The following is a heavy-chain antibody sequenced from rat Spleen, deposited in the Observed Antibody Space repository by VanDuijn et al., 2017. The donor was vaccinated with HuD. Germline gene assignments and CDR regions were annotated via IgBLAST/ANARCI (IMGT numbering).Heavy chain of an antibody. J-gene: IGHJ3*01. D-gene: IGHD5-1*01. Sequence: EVQLVESDGGLVQPGRSLKLSCAASGFTFSDYYMAWVRQAPKKGLEWVASISYEDSNTFYGDSVKGRFTISRNKAKSTLYLQMHSLRSEDTATYYCATTPGRPFAYWGQGTLVTVSS. V-gene: IGHV5-22*01. CDR3: ATTPGRPFAY. CDR2: ISYEDSNT. CDR1: GFTFSDYY.